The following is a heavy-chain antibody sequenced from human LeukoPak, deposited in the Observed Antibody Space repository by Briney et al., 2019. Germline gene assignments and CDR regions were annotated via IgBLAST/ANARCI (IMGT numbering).Heavy chain of an antibody. D-gene: IGHD1-26*01. CDR3: AKDSNGNYSPEGFDC. CDR1: GFTFSSYA. Sequence: PGGSLRLSCAASGFTFSSYAMSWVRQAPGKGLEWVSAISGSGGSTFYADSVKGRFTISRDNSKNTLYVQMNSLRAEDTAVYYCAKDSNGNYSPEGFDCWGEGALVTVSS. V-gene: IGHV3-23*01. J-gene: IGHJ4*02. CDR2: ISGSGGST.